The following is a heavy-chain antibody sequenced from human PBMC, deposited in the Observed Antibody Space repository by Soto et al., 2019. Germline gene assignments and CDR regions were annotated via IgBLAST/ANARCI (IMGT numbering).Heavy chain of an antibody. CDR1: GYTFTSYY. CDR2: INPSGGST. J-gene: IGHJ4*02. CDR3: ARDLYDSSGYYYAPRDY. V-gene: IGHV1-46*01. Sequence: ASVKVSCKASGYTFTSYYMHWVRQAPGQGLEWMGIINPSGGSTSYAQKFQGRVTMTRDTSTSTVYMELSSLRSEDTAVYYCARDLYDSSGYYYAPRDYWGQGTLVTVSS. D-gene: IGHD3-22*01.